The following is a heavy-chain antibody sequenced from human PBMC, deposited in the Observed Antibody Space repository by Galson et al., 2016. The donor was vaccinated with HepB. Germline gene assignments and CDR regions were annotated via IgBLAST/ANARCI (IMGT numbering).Heavy chain of an antibody. D-gene: IGHD6-13*01. CDR1: GFTVSNNY. CDR2: FYTGGDT. CDR3: ARPPILAAAAWGAFEF. J-gene: IGHJ3*01. V-gene: IGHV3-66*02. Sequence: SLRLSCAASGFTVSNNYMSWVRQAPGKGLEWVAVFYTGGDTYYADSVKGRFSISKDNAKNTLYLQMNSLRPEDTAVYYCARPPILAAAAWGAFEFWGQGTLVTVSS.